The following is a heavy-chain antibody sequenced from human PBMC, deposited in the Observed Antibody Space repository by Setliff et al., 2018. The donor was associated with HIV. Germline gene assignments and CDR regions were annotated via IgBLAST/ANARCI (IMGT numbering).Heavy chain of an antibody. CDR3: GRARSSWYNTSPYYFDS. D-gene: IGHD1-20*01. CDR1: GVSVRSGGH. Sequence: SETLSLTCTVSGVSVRSGGHWSWVRQAPGKGLELIGYFSYTDEPYINYLEYFNLSLKSRLGITLDKPRNQFSLKLTSVTAADTAVYYCGRARSSWYNTSPYYFDSWGQGTLVTVSS. CDR2: FSYTDEP. V-gene: IGHV4-30-4*08. J-gene: IGHJ4*02.